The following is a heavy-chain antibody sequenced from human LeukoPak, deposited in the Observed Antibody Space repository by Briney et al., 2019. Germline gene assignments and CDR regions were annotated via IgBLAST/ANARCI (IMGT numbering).Heavy chain of an antibody. CDR1: GGTFSSYA. J-gene: IGHJ4*02. CDR2: IIPIFGTA. CDR3: ARSAYCGGDCYSSFDY. Sequence: SVKVSCKASGGTFSSYAISWVRQAPGQGLEWMGGIIPIFGTANYAQKFQGRVTITADESTNTAYMELSSLRYEDTAVYYCARSAYCGGDCYSSFDYWGQGTLVTVSS. V-gene: IGHV1-69*13. D-gene: IGHD2-21*02.